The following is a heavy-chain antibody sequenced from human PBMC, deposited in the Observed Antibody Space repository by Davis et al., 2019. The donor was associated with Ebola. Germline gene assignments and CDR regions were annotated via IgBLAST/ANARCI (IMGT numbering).Heavy chain of an antibody. J-gene: IGHJ4*02. V-gene: IGHV3-30-3*01. Sequence: GESLKISCAASGFTFSSYAMHWVRQAPGKGLEWVAVISYDGSNKYYADSVKGRFTISRDNSKNTLYLQMNSLRAEDTAVYYCARDTDGSGSYVIDYWGQGTLVTVSS. D-gene: IGHD3-10*01. CDR1: GFTFSSYA. CDR3: ARDTDGSGSYVIDY. CDR2: ISYDGSNK.